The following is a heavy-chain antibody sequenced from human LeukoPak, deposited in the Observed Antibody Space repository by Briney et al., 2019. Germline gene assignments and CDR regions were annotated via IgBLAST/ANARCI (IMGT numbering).Heavy chain of an antibody. V-gene: IGHV3-66*01. CDR2: IFSGGNT. D-gene: IGHD6-19*01. Sequence: SGGSLRLSCAASGFTVSSNYMSWVRQAPGKGLEWVSFIFSGGNTNYADSVKGRFTISRGSSKNTLYLQMNSLRADDTAVYFCARASQWLAFDNWGQGTLVTVSS. J-gene: IGHJ4*02. CDR1: GFTVSSNY. CDR3: ARASQWLAFDN.